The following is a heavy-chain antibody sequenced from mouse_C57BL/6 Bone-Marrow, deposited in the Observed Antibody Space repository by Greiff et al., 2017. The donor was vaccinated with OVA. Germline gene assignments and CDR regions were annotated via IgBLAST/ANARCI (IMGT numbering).Heavy chain of an antibody. CDR3: ARVGGNWYFDV. CDR1: GYTFTDYY. D-gene: IGHD1-1*01. V-gene: IGHV1-19*01. CDR2: INPYNGGT. Sequence: EVQLQQSGPVLVKPGASVKMSCKASGYTFTDYYMNWVKQSHGKSLEWIGVINPYNGGTSYNQKFKGKATLTVDKSSSTAYMELNSLTSEDSAVYYCARVGGNWYFDVWGTGTTVTVSS. J-gene: IGHJ1*03.